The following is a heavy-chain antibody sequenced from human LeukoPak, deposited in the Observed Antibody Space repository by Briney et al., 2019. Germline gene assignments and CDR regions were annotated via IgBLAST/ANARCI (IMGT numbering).Heavy chain of an antibody. CDR3: ARPQDPGIAAAGIFDY. J-gene: IGHJ4*02. Sequence: GESLKISCKGSGYSFTSYWIGWVRQMPGKGLEWMGIIYPGDSDTRYSPSFQGQVTISADKSISTAYLQWSSPKASDTAMYHCARPQDPGIAAAGIFDYWGQGTLVTVSS. D-gene: IGHD6-13*01. V-gene: IGHV5-51*01. CDR1: GYSFTSYW. CDR2: IYPGDSDT.